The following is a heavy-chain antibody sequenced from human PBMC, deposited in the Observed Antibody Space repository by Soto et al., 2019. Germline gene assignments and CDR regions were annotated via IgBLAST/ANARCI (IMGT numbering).Heavy chain of an antibody. CDR1: GGSISSSSYY. CDR3: ARQGTVYDFWSGYAPGNWFDP. CDR2: IYYSGST. D-gene: IGHD3-3*01. Sequence: QLQLQESGPGLVKPSETLSLTCTVSGGSISSSSYYWGWIRQPPGKGLEWIGSIYYSGSTYYNPSLKSRVTISVDTSKNHFSLKLSSVTAADTAVYYCARQGTVYDFWSGYAPGNWFDPWGQGTLVTVSS. J-gene: IGHJ5*02. V-gene: IGHV4-39*01.